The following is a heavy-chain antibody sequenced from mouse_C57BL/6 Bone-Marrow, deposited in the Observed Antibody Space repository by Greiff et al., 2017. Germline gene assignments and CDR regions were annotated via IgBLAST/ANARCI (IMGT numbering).Heavy chain of an antibody. D-gene: IGHD2-4*01. V-gene: IGHV2-2*01. CDR2: IWRGGST. CDR1: GFSLTSYG. CDR3: ARKLYDYDFFYAMDY. J-gene: IGHJ4*01. Sequence: VQLQQPGPGLVQPSPSLSISCTASGFSLTSYGVHWVRQSPGQGLEWLGVIWRGGSTDYYAAFISRLSISKDNSKRQVFFKMNSLQADDTAIYYCARKLYDYDFFYAMDYWGQGTSVTVSS.